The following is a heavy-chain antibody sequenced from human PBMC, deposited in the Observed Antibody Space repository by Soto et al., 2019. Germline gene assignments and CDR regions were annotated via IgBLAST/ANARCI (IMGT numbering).Heavy chain of an antibody. CDR2: VNNGGGGT. J-gene: IGHJ4*02. CDR1: GFTFSNYA. V-gene: IGHV3-23*01. CDR3: AKERLGRGIDY. D-gene: IGHD3-10*01. Sequence: EVLLLDSGGGLVQPAGSLRLSCAASGFTFSNYAMTWVRQAPGKGPEWISTVNNGGGGTYYADSVKGRFTISRDNSKNTLYSQVSSLRAEDTTVYYCAKERLGRGIDYWGQGILVTVSS.